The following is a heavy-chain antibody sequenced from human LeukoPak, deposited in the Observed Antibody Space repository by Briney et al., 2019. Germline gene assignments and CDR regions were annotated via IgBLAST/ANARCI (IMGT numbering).Heavy chain of an antibody. J-gene: IGHJ6*03. Sequence: PAGGSLRLSCAASGFTFSSYGMHWVRQAPGKGLEWVAFIRYDGSNKYYADSVKGRFTISRDNSKNTLYLQMNSLRAEDTAVYYCAEDESNSLAMDVWGKGTTVTVSS. CDR1: GFTFSSYG. CDR2: IRYDGSNK. D-gene: IGHD4-11*01. CDR3: AEDESNSLAMDV. V-gene: IGHV3-30*02.